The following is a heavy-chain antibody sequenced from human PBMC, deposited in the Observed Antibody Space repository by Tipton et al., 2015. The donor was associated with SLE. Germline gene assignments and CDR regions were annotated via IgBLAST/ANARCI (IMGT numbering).Heavy chain of an antibody. D-gene: IGHD6-13*01. CDR2: IYSGGST. J-gene: IGHJ3*02. CDR3: ARGTVIGARAEYSSSWSLGCCAFDI. Sequence: QLVQSGGGLIQPGGSLRLSCAASGFTVSSNYTSWVRQAPGKGLEWVSVIYSGGSTYYADSVKGRFTISRDNSKNTLYLQMNSLRAEDTAVYYCARGTVIGARAEYSSSWSLGCCAFDIWGQGTMVTVSS. V-gene: IGHV3-53*01. CDR1: GFTVSSNY.